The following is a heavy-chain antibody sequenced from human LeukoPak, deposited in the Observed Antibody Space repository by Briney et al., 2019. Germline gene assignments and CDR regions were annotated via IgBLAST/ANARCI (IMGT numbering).Heavy chain of an antibody. CDR2: INSDGRWT. CDR3: VSFYETY. D-gene: IGHD2/OR15-2a*01. CDR1: GNYW. J-gene: IGHJ4*02. Sequence: GGSLRLSCAASGNYWMHWVRQAPGKGLVWVSDINSDGRWTSYADSVKGRFTISKDNAKNTVHLQMTRLRAAATAVYYCVSFYETYWAGGPLVTVSS. V-gene: IGHV3-74*01.